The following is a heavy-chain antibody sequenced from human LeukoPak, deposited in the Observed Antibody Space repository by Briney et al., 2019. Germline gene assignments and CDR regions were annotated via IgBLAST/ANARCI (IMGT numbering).Heavy chain of an antibody. Sequence: PSETLSLTCAVYGGSSSGYYWSWIRQPPGKGLEWIGEINHSGSTNYNPSLKSRVTISVDTSKNQFSLKLSSVTAADTAVYYCARARAITMFRGVPALFDYWGQGTLVTVSS. D-gene: IGHD3-10*01. CDR3: ARARAITMFRGVPALFDY. V-gene: IGHV4-34*01. J-gene: IGHJ4*02. CDR2: INHSGST. CDR1: GGSSSGYY.